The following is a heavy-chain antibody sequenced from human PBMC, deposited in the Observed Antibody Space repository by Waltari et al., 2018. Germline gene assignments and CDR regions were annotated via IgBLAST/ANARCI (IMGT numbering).Heavy chain of an antibody. J-gene: IGHJ4*02. V-gene: IGHV4-38-2*01. CDR2: IHHTGTT. Sequence: QMHLQESGPGLVKPSETLSLTCALSGYSISTNYYWAWIRQSPEKGLEWMGAIHHTGTTYYSPSLNSRITMSVDTPNNQFSLKLNSVTAADTAVYYCARGGYHPANFDFWGQGILVTVSS. D-gene: IGHD2-15*01. CDR3: ARGGYHPANFDF. CDR1: GYSISTNYY.